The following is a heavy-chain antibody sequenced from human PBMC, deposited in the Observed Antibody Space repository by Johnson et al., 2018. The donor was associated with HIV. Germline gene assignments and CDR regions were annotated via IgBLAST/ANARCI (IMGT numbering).Heavy chain of an antibody. J-gene: IGHJ3*02. CDR1: GFTVSSNY. D-gene: IGHD3-10*01. CDR2: IYSGGST. CDR3: ARDLRFNRTVQGRIIISGTFDM. Sequence: VQLVESGGGLIQPGGSLRLSCAASGFTVSSNYMSWVRQAPGKGLEWVSVIYSGGSTYYADSVKGRFTISRDNSKNTLYLQINSLRAEDTAVYYCARDLRFNRTVQGRIIISGTFDMWGHGTVLHVSS. V-gene: IGHV3-53*01.